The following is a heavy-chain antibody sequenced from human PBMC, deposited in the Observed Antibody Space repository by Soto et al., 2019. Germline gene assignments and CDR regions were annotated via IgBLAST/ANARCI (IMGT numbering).Heavy chain of an antibody. CDR3: ARGRDYRVTPNYFDP. V-gene: IGHV4-34*01. CDR1: GGSFTDHY. Sequence: QAQLQQWGAQLLKPSETLSLTCGVDGGSFTDHYWSWIRQPPGRGLEWLGEVNTSGSTNYNPSLKSRVTISVDTSKNQCSLKLNSVTAADTAVYYCARGRDYRVTPNYFDPWGQGTLVTVSS. D-gene: IGHD4-17*01. J-gene: IGHJ5*02. CDR2: VNTSGST.